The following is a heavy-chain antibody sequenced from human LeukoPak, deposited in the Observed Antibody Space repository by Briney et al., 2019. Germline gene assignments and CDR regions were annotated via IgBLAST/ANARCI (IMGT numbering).Heavy chain of an antibody. CDR3: ARNGPPPLEYQLLYSDY. CDR1: GFTFSDYY. J-gene: IGHJ4*02. Sequence: KAGGSLRLSCAASGFTFSDYYMSWIRQAPGKGLEWVSYISSGSTIYYADSVKGRFTISRDNAKNSLYLQMNSLRAEDTAVYYCARNGPPPLEYQLLYSDYWGQGTLVTVSS. CDR2: ISSGSTI. D-gene: IGHD2-2*02. V-gene: IGHV3-11*01.